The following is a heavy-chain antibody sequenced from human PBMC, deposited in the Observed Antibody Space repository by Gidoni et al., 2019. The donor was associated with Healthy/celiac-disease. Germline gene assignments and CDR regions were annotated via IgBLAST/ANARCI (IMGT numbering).Heavy chain of an antibody. CDR1: GYTFTAYY. Sequence: QVQLVQSGAEVKKPGASVKVSCTASGYTFTAYYMHWVRQAPGQGFEWMGWINPNSGGTNYAQKFQGRVTMTRDTSISTAYMELSRLRSDDTAVYYCARDLGHYNDGSFDIWGQGTMVTVSS. J-gene: IGHJ3*02. CDR2: INPNSGGT. CDR3: ARDLGHYNDGSFDI. D-gene: IGHD1-1*01. V-gene: IGHV1-2*02.